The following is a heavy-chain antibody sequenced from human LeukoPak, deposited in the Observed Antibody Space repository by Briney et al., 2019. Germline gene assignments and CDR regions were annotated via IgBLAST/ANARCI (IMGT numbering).Heavy chain of an antibody. Sequence: PGGSLRLSCAASGFTFSSYATSWVRQAPGKGLEWVSAISGSGGSTYYADSVKGRFTISRDNSKNTLYLQMNSLRAEDTAVYYCAKDPDPYYDFWSGYSKYNWFDPWGQGTLVTVSS. V-gene: IGHV3-23*01. CDR2: ISGSGGST. D-gene: IGHD3-3*01. CDR1: GFTFSSYA. CDR3: AKDPDPYYDFWSGYSKYNWFDP. J-gene: IGHJ5*02.